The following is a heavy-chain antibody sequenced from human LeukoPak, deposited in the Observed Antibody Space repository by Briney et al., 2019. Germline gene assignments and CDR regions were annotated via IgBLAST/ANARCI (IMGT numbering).Heavy chain of an antibody. V-gene: IGHV3-74*01. Sequence: PGGSLRLSCAASGFTFSNYYMHWVRQAPGEGLVWISGINSDGSSNYYGDSVKGRFTISRDNARKTLYLLMSSLRAEDSAICYCVRYRPAPAWGQGTLVTVAS. CDR2: INSDGSSN. CDR1: GFTFSNYY. CDR3: VRYRPAPA. J-gene: IGHJ4*02. D-gene: IGHD3-16*02.